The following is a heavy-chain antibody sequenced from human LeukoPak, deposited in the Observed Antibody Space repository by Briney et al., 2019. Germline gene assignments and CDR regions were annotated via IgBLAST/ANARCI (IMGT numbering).Heavy chain of an antibody. CDR1: GFTFSSYA. J-gene: IGHJ6*02. Sequence: GGSLRLSCAASGFTFSSYAMTWVRQAPGKGLEWVSVISGSGGSTNYADSVKGRFTISRDNSRNTLYLQMNSLRAGDTAVYYCAKGGPVVLNPPDVWGQGTTVTVSS. CDR3: AKGGPVVLNPPDV. D-gene: IGHD3-22*01. CDR2: ISGSGGST. V-gene: IGHV3-23*01.